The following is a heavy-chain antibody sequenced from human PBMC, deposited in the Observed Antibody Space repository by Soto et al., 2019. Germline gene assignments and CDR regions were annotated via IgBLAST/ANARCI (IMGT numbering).Heavy chain of an antibody. CDR1: KFTFSTFA. CDR2: ISGSGDNT. J-gene: IGHJ4*02. Sequence: EVQLLESGGGLVQRGGALRLPLAASKFTFSTFALALVRQGPREGLEWGSDISGSGDNTYYADSVKGRFTISRDNSKSTLYLQMNSLRAEDTAVYYCAKDMVHCTGTRCARYFEKWGRGTLVTVSS. D-gene: IGHD2-8*02. V-gene: IGHV3-23*01. CDR3: AKDMVHCTGTRCARYFEK.